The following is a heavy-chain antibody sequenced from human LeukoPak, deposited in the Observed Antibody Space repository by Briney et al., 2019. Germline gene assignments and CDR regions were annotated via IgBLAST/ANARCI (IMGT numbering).Heavy chain of an antibody. Sequence: QAGGSLRLSCAASGFTFSSYWMSWVRQAPGKGLEWVANIKQDGSEKYYVDSVKGRFTISRDNAKNSLYLQVNSLRAEDTAVYYCARAGLLPYYYYYMDVWGKGTTVTVSS. CDR1: GFTFSSYW. CDR2: IKQDGSEK. V-gene: IGHV3-7*01. CDR3: ARAGLLPYYYYYMDV. J-gene: IGHJ6*03. D-gene: IGHD2-15*01.